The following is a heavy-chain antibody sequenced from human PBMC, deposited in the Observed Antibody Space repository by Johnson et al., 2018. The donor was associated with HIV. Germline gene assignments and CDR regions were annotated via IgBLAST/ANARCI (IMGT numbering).Heavy chain of an antibody. CDR1: GFTFDDYG. CDR3: AKERYMGSTTLADAFDM. D-gene: IGHD1-26*01. V-gene: IGHV3-30*18. Sequence: QVQLVESGGGVVRPGGSLRLSCAASGFTFDDYGMSWVRQAPGKGLEWVAVMSYDGSNKYYADSVKGRFTISRDNSKNTLFLQMNSLRAEDTAVYYCAKERYMGSTTLADAFDMWGQGTMVTVSS. CDR2: MSYDGSNK. J-gene: IGHJ3*02.